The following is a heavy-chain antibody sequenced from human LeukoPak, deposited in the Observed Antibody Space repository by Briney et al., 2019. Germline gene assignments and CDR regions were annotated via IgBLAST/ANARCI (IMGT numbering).Heavy chain of an antibody. CDR1: GGSFSDYY. CDR3: AGGGYSYGLKAFDI. D-gene: IGHD5-18*01. CDR2: INHSGST. J-gene: IGHJ3*02. V-gene: IGHV4-34*01. Sequence: SETLSLTCAVYGGSFSDYYWSWIRQPPGKGLEWIGEINHSGSTNYNPSLKSRVTISVDTSKNQFSLKLSSVTAADTAVYYCAGGGYSYGLKAFDIWGQGTMVTVSS.